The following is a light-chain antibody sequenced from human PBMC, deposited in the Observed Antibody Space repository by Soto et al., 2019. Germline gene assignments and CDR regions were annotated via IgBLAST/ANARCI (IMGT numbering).Light chain of an antibody. J-gene: IGLJ1*01. V-gene: IGLV1-51*01. CDR1: SSNIGGNS. Sequence: QSVMTQPPSVSAAPGQKVTISCSGRSSNIGGNSVSWYQQLPGTAPKLLIYDDNKRPSGIPDRFSGSKSGTSATLGITGLQTGDEADYYCGSWDSSLSAYVFGTGTKLTVL. CDR2: DDN. CDR3: GSWDSSLSAYV.